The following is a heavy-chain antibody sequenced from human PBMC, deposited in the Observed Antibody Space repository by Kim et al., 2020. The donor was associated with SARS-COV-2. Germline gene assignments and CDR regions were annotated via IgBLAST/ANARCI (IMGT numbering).Heavy chain of an antibody. CDR2: ISGSDGAT. V-gene: IGHV3-23*01. CDR1: GFTFGAYA. Sequence: GGSLRLSCAASGFTFGAYAMGWVRQAPGKGLEWVSSISGSDGATYYADSVKGRFIISRDNSKNTVHLQMNSLRAEDTAVYYCAKHLGSSGSEFHHSGQGT. J-gene: IGHJ1*01. D-gene: IGHD3-22*01. CDR3: AKHLGSSGSEFHH.